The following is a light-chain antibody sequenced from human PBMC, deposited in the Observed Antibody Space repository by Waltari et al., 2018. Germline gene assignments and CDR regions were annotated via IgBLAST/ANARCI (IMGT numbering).Light chain of an antibody. V-gene: IGLV1-47*01. CDR3: AAWDDSLSGPV. J-gene: IGLJ2*01. CDR2: KNG. Sequence: QSVLTQPPSASGTPGQGVTISCSGSSSNIGSNYVCWYQQLPGTTPKLLIYKNGRRPXXXXXXXXGSKSGTSASLAVSGLRSEDEADYYCAAWDDSLSGPVFGGGTKLTVL. CDR1: SSNIGSNY.